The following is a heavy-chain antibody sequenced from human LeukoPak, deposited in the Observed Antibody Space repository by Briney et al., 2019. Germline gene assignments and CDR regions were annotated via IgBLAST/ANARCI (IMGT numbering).Heavy chain of an antibody. CDR1: GFTFSSYA. V-gene: IGHV3-30-3*01. CDR3: ARGHNWNYPVYFDY. Sequence: GRSLRLSCAASGFTFSSYAMHWVRQAPGKGLEWVAVISYDGSNKYYADSVKGRFTISRDNAKNPLYLQMNSLRAEDTAVYYCARGHNWNYPVYFDYWGQGTLVTVSS. D-gene: IGHD1-1*01. CDR2: ISYDGSNK. J-gene: IGHJ4*02.